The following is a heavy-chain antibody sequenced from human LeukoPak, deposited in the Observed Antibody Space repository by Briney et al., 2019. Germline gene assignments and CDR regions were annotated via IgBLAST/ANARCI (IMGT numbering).Heavy chain of an antibody. CDR2: ISYDGSDK. Sequence: PGRSLRLSCVASGFTFSTYAMHWVRQAPGKGLEWVTLISYDGSDKTYADSVRGRFTVSRDNSKNTLYLQMNSPTTEDTAAYYCARDRSPQLFGYFDSWGQGTLVTVSS. D-gene: IGHD3-16*01. CDR3: ARDRSPQLFGYFDS. V-gene: IGHV3-30*04. CDR1: GFTFSTYA. J-gene: IGHJ4*02.